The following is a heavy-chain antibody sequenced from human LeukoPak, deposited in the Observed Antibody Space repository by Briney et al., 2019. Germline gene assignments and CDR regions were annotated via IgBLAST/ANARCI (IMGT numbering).Heavy chain of an antibody. CDR2: ITGSSSHR. CDR3: VRGYAGGSFDP. J-gene: IGHJ5*02. D-gene: IGHD3-16*01. Sequence: PGGSLRLSCAASGLIFSVAAINWVRQAPGKGLEWVSGITGSSSHRYYADSVRGRFTISRDNAQNLVFLQMNSLGAEDTALYYCVRGYAGGSFDPWGQGTLVTVSS. CDR1: GLIFSVAA. V-gene: IGHV3-21*01.